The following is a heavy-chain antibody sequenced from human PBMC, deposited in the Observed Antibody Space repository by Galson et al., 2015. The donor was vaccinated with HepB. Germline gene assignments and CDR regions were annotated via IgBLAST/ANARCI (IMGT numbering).Heavy chain of an antibody. CDR3: ATVGSGDAFDI. J-gene: IGHJ3*02. V-gene: IGHV4-30-2*01. CDR1: GGSISSGAYS. CDR2: IYHSGST. Sequence: LSLTCAVSGGSISSGAYSWSWIRQPPGKGLEWIGYIYHSGSTYYNPSLKSRVTISVDRSKSQFSLKLSSVTAADTAVYYCATVGSGDAFDIWGQGTMVTVSS.